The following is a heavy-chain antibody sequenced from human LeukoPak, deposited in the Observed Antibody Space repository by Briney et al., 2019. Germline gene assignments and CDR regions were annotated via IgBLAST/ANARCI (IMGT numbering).Heavy chain of an antibody. CDR1: GRSLSSFH. D-gene: IGHD1-26*01. J-gene: IGHJ3*02. CDR2: LYTRGGT. CDR3: ARSGSYAYDAFHI. Sequence: SETLSLTCTVSGRSLSSFHWRWIRPPAGEGMEWIERLYTRGGTNYNPSLKSRVSMSVDTSKSRFSLELSSVTAADTAVYYCARSGSYAYDAFHIWGQGTMVTVSS. V-gene: IGHV4-4*07.